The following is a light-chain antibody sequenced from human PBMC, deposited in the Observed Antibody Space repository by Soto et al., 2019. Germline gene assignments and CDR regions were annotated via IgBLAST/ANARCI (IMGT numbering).Light chain of an antibody. V-gene: IGKV3-11*01. CDR3: QQRSNWPT. J-gene: IGKJ5*01. CDR2: DAS. Sequence: VFSQSPSTLSLYPGERATLSCRASQSVSSYLAWYQQKPGQAPRLLIYDASNRATGIPARFSGSGSGTDFTLTISSLEPEDFAVYYCQQRSNWPTFGQGTRLEI. CDR1: QSVSSY.